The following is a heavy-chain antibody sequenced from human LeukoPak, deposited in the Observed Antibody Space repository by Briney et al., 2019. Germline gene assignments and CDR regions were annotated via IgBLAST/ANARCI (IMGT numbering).Heavy chain of an antibody. V-gene: IGHV3-30*18. J-gene: IGHJ4*02. CDR1: GFTFSSYG. Sequence: GGPLRLSCAASGFTFSSYGMHWVRQAPGKGLEWVAVISYDGSNKYYADSVKGRFTISRDNSKNTLYLQMNSLRAEDTAVYYCAKVDGTYYWGQGTLVTVSS. D-gene: IGHD3/OR15-3a*01. CDR2: ISYDGSNK. CDR3: AKVDGTYY.